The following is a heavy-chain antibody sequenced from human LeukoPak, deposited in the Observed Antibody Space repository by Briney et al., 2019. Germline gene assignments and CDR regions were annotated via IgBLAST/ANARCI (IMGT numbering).Heavy chain of an antibody. CDR1: GGTFISYA. Sequence: SVKVSCKASGGTFISYAISWVRQAPGQGLEWMGGIIPIFGTANYAQKFQGRVTITADESTSTAYMELSSLRSEDTAVYYCARDQVPHSSSSFDYWGQGTLVTVSS. CDR2: IIPIFGTA. J-gene: IGHJ4*02. V-gene: IGHV1-69*13. CDR3: ARDQVPHSSSSFDY. D-gene: IGHD6-13*01.